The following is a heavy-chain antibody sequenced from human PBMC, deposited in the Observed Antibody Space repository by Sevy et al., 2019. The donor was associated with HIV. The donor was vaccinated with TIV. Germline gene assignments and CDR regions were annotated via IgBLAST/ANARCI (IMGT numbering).Heavy chain of an antibody. CDR3: AKDLNYYDSSGYIDY. V-gene: IGHV3-30*18. J-gene: IGHJ4*02. Sequence: GGSLRLSCAASGFTFSSYGMHWVRQAPGKGLEWVAVISYDGGNKYYADSVKGRFTISRDNSKNTLYLQMNSLRAEDTAVYYCAKDLNYYDSSGYIDYGGQGTLVTVSS. D-gene: IGHD3-22*01. CDR1: GFTFSSYG. CDR2: ISYDGGNK.